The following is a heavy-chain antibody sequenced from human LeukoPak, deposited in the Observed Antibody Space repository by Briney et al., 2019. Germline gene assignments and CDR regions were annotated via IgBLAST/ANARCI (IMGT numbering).Heavy chain of an antibody. Sequence: PGGSLRLSCAASGFTFDRHTMHWGRQPPRKGPECVSLICWDGTNIDYADSVKGRFTISTDNSKNFVYLQMHSLRTEDTALYYCTKEMEWGMDVWGQGTTVIVSS. CDR1: GFTFDRHT. V-gene: IGHV3-43*01. D-gene: IGHD3-3*01. CDR2: ICWDGTNI. J-gene: IGHJ6*02. CDR3: TKEMEWGMDV.